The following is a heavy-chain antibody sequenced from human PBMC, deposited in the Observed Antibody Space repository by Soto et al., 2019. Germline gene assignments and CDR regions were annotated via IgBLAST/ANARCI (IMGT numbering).Heavy chain of an antibody. CDR3: VGGATYDFSTGKGDCFPGMDV. CDR1: GLIFSSYA. V-gene: IGHV1-69*06. J-gene: IGHJ6*02. Sequence: QVQLVQSGAEVKKPGSSVKVSCKASGLIFSSYAISWVRQAPGQGLEWVGGILPIFGTTNYAQRFKGRATTNAYTSTATTYLDVSRLRSEATAVCFCVGGATYDFSTGKGDCFPGMDVWGQGTTVTVSS. D-gene: IGHD3-3*01. CDR2: ILPIFGTT.